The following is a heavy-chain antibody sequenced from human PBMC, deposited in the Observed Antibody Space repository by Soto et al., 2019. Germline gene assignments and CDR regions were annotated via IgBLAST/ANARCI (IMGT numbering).Heavy chain of an antibody. CDR3: ARGRGGHCSGGSCWSFDN. CDR1: GYTFTSYA. V-gene: IGHV1-3*01. Sequence: ASVKVSCKASGYTFTSYAMHWVRQAPGQRLEWMGWINAGNGNTKYSQKSQGRVTITRDTSASTAYMELSSLRSEDTAVYYCARGRGGHCSGGSCWSFDNWGQGNLVTVSS. J-gene: IGHJ4*02. D-gene: IGHD2-15*01. CDR2: INAGNGNT.